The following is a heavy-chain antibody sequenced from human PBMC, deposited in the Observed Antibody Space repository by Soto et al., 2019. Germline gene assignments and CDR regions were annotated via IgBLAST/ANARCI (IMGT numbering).Heavy chain of an antibody. Sequence: QVQLVQSGAEVKNPGASVKVSCKTSGYTFTKYGVGWVRQAPGQGLEWMGWISGSSGNANYAEKVQGRITLTTDTSTSTAYIELRRLRSDDTAVYYCVREIAGLWGEYNYLGQGTLVTVSS. V-gene: IGHV1-18*01. CDR3: VREIAGLWGEYNY. CDR1: GYTFTKYG. J-gene: IGHJ4*02. D-gene: IGHD3-16*01. CDR2: ISGSSGNA.